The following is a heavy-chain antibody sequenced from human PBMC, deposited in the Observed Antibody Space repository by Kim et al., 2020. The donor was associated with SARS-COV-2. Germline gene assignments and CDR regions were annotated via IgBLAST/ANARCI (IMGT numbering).Heavy chain of an antibody. D-gene: IGHD6-13*01. V-gene: IGHV3-21*01. J-gene: IGHJ4*02. Sequence: IYYADSVKGRFTISRDNAKNSLYLQMNSLRAEDTAVYYCARGSEYSSSLGWGQGTLVTVSS. CDR3: ARGSEYSSSLG. CDR2: I.